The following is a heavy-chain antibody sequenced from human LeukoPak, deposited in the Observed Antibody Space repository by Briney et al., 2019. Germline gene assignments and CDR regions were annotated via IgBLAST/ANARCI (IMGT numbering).Heavy chain of an antibody. D-gene: IGHD2-15*01. CDR2: VYNSGST. V-gene: IGHV4-59*08. CDR3: ARQTTRFCSGGTCYSNFAFDM. J-gene: IGHJ3*02. CDR1: GKSVTTGYY. Sequence: PSETLSLTCDVSGKSVTTGYYWSWIRQPPGKTLDWIGYVYNSGSTNYNPSLKSRVTISVDTSKKQLSLKLTSVTAADTAVYYCARQTTRFCSGGTCYSNFAFDMWGQGTMVTVSS.